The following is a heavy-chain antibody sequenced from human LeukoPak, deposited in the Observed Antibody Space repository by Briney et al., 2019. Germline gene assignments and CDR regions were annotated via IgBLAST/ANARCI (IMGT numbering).Heavy chain of an antibody. CDR3: AKDMWSGSTSCGFDY. CDR2: ISWDGGST. CDR1: GFTFDDYT. D-gene: IGHD2-2*01. V-gene: IGHV3-43*01. Sequence: PGGSLRLSCAASGFTFDDYTMHWVRQAPGKGLEWVSLISWDGGSTYYADSVKGRFTISRDNSKNSLYLQMNSLRTEDTALYYCAKDMWSGSTSCGFDYWGQGTLVTVSS. J-gene: IGHJ4*02.